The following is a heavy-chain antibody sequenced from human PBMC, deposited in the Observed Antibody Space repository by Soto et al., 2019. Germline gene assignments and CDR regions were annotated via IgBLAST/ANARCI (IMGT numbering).Heavy chain of an antibody. CDR2: ISPGADVS. V-gene: IGHV3-23*01. J-gene: IGHJ3*01. CDR1: GFTFSSFV. D-gene: IGHD1-20*01. CDR3: VRRAITATTKWGACDV. Sequence: EVQLLESGGGLVQPGGSLRLSCAASGFTFSSFVMNWVRQAPGKGLEWVSTISPGADVSHYTDSVKGRFTISRDNSRRTLHLQMDTLRVEDAAVYFCVRRAITATTKWGACDVWGQGTAVTVSS.